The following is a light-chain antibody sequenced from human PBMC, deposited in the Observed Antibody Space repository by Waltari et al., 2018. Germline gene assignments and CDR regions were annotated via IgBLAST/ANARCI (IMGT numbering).Light chain of an antibody. CDR2: GAS. CDR3: QHYLRLPVT. V-gene: IGKV3-20*01. CDR1: QSISRA. Sequence: EIVLTQSPGTLSLSLGERATLSCRASQSISRALTWYQQKPGQAPRLLIYGASTRAPGIPDRFSGSGSGTDFSLTNSRLEPDDFAVYYCQHYLRLPVTFGQGTTVEI. J-gene: IGKJ1*01.